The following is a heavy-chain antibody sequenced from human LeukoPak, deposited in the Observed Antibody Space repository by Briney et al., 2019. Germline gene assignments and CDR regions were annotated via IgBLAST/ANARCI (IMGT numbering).Heavy chain of an antibody. D-gene: IGHD2-15*01. Sequence: ASVKVSCKASGYTFTSYGINWVRQAPGQGLEWMGWMNPNSGNTGYAPKFQGRVTITRNTSISTAYMELSSLRSEDTAVYYCARGIVVVAATHYYYYMDVWGKGTTVTVSS. J-gene: IGHJ6*03. V-gene: IGHV1-8*03. CDR2: MNPNSGNT. CDR1: GYTFTSYG. CDR3: ARGIVVVAATHYYYYMDV.